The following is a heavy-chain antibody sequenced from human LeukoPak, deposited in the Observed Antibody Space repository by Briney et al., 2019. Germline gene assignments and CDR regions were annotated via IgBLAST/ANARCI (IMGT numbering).Heavy chain of an antibody. CDR3: AKRNYFGAGTYSFDF. J-gene: IGHJ4*02. Sequence: GGSLRLSCTASGCTFSNFGMSWVRQAPGKGLEWVSHLTGSGGSTYYAGSVKGRFTISRDNSKNTLYLQMNSLRAEDTAVYYCAKRNYFGAGTYSFDFWGQGTLVTASS. V-gene: IGHV3-23*01. D-gene: IGHD3-10*01. CDR1: GCTFSNFG. CDR2: LTGSGGST.